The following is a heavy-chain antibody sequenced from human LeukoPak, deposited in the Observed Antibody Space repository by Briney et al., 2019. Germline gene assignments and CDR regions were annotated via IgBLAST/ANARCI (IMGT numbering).Heavy chain of an antibody. J-gene: IGHJ4*02. CDR3: ARDQRYSSSSGIDY. D-gene: IGHD6-6*01. CDR1: GYTFTGYY. V-gene: IGHV1-2*02. CDR2: INPNSGGT. Sequence: ASVKVSCKASGYTFTGYYMHWVRQAPGQGLEWMGWINPNSGGTNYAQKFQGRVTMTGDTSISTAYMELSRLRSDDTAVYYCARDQRYSSSSGIDYWGQGTLVTVSS.